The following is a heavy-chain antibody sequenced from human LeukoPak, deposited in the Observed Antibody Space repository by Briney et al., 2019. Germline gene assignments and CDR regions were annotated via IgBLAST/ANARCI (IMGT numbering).Heavy chain of an antibody. CDR1: GFTFSSYG. V-gene: IGHV3-30*02. CDR3: AKDAVSFWDILSWGLNPHYFDY. D-gene: IGHD7-27*01. J-gene: IGHJ4*02. CDR2: IRYDGSNK. Sequence: PGGSLRLSCAASGFTFSSYGMHWVRQAPGKGLEWVAFIRYDGSNKYYADSVKGRFTISRDNSKNTLYLQMNSLRAEDTAVYYCAKDAVSFWDILSWGLNPHYFDYWGQGTLVTVSS.